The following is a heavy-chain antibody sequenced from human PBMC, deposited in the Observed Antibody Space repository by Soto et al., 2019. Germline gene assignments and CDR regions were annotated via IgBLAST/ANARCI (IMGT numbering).Heavy chain of an antibody. CDR1: GGSISSYY. CDR2: IYYSGST. V-gene: IGHV4-59*01. CDR3: ARDYDFWSGYMDV. J-gene: IGHJ6*03. D-gene: IGHD3-3*01. Sequence: SETLSLTCTVSGGSISSYYWSWIRQPPGKGLEWIGYIYYSGSTTYNPSLKSRVTISVDTSKNQFSLELSSVTAADTAVYYCARDYDFWSGYMDVWGKGTTVTVSS.